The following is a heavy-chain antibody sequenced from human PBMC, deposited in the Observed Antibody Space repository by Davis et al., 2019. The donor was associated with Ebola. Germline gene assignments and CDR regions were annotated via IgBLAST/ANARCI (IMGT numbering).Heavy chain of an antibody. V-gene: IGHV3-23*01. CDR1: GFTFSNAW. Sequence: GESLKISCAASGFTFSNAWMNWVRQAPGKGLEWVSAISGSGGNTYYADSVKGRFTISRDNSKNTLFLQMNSLRAEDTAVYYCAKGDCSGGICYPDYWGQGTLVTVSS. D-gene: IGHD2-15*01. J-gene: IGHJ4*02. CDR3: AKGDCSGGICYPDY. CDR2: ISGSGGNT.